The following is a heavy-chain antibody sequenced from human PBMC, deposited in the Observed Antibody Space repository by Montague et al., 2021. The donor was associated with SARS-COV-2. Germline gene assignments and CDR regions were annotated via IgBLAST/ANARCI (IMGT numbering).Heavy chain of an antibody. CDR1: GFTFSSYA. J-gene: IGHJ3*02. V-gene: IGHV3-30*04. Sequence: RLSWSASGFTFSSYAMYWVRQAPGKGLEWVAVISYAGSNKSYVDSVKGRFTISRDNSKNTLYLQMNSLRSEDTAVYYCASARITMIVVVDAFDIWGQGTMVTVSS. D-gene: IGHD3-22*01. CDR2: ISYAGSNK. CDR3: ASARITMIVVVDAFDI.